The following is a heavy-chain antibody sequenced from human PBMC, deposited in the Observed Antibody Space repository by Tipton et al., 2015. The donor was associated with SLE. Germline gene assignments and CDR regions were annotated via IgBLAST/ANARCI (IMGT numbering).Heavy chain of an antibody. CDR1: GSSITAYY. J-gene: IGHJ4*02. V-gene: IGHV4-59*12. CDR2: VYYSGTT. D-gene: IGHD3-22*01. Sequence: GLVKPSETLSLTCTVSGSSITAYYWTWIRQPPGKGLEWIGYVYYSGTTNYNPSLKSRVTISVDTSKNQFSLKLSSVAAADTAVYYCARLAAGGYYDSSGSGYFDYWGQGILVTVSS. CDR3: ARLAAGGYYDSSGSGYFDY.